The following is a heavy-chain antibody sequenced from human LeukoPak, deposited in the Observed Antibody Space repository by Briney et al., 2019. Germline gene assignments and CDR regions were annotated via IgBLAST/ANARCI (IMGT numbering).Heavy chain of an antibody. J-gene: IGHJ5*02. CDR2: ISSSDNTI. CDR1: GFTFSDYY. V-gene: IGHV3-11*04. Sequence: GGSLRLSCAASGFTFSDYYMSWIRQAPGKGLEWVSSISSSDNTIYYTDSVKGRFAISRDNAKNSLYLQMKSLRAEDTAVHYCARGFYTYDQWGQGTLVTVSS. CDR3: ARGFYTYDQ. D-gene: IGHD5-24*01.